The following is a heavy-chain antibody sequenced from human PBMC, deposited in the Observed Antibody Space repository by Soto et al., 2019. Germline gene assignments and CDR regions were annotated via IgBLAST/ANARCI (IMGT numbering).Heavy chain of an antibody. CDR3: ARMGDRSSCSDY. V-gene: IGHV4-59*01. D-gene: IGHD6-13*01. CDR1: GGSISSYY. Sequence: SETLSLTCTVSGGSISSYYWSWIRQPPGKGLEWIGYIYYSGSTNYNPSLKSRVTISVDTSKNQFSLKLSSVTAADTAVYYCARMGDRSSCSDYWGQGTLVTVSS. J-gene: IGHJ4*02. CDR2: IYYSGST.